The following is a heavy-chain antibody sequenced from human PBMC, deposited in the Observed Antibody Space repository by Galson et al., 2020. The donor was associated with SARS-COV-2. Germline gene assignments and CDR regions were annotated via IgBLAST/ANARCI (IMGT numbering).Heavy chain of an antibody. D-gene: IGHD5-12*01. Sequence: ASETLSLTCTVSGYSISSGYYWGWIRQSPGKGLEWIGSIYHSGSPYYNPSLKSRVTISEDTSKNQFSLRLSYVTAADTAVYYCARGGYNYGGGMDVWGQGTTVTVSS. CDR3: ARGGYNYGGGMDV. CDR2: IYHSGSP. V-gene: IGHV4-38-2*02. J-gene: IGHJ6*02. CDR1: GYSISSGYY.